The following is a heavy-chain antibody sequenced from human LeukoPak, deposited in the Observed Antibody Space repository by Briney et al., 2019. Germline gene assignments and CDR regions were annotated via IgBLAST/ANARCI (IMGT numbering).Heavy chain of an antibody. Sequence: ETLSLTCAVSGGSISSSSWWTWVRQPPGKGLEWVANIKQDGSEKYYVDSVKGRFTISRDNAKNSLYLQMNSLRAEDTAVYYCARVGVTMTPDYWGQGTLVTVSS. CDR2: IKQDGSEK. CDR1: GGSISSSSW. D-gene: IGHD3-22*01. J-gene: IGHJ4*02. CDR3: ARVGVTMTPDY. V-gene: IGHV3-7*01.